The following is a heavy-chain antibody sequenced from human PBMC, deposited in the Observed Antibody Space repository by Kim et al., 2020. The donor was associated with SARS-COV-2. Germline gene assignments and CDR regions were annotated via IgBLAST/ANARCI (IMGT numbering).Heavy chain of an antibody. CDR3: AREVCGSRDS. CDR1: GFTFSNDW. Sequence: GGSLRLSCKDSGFTFSNDWMHWVRQAPGKGLVWVSRINPDGSLTNHADSVQGRFTISRDNADNTLYLQMNSLTADDTAVYYCAREVCGSRDSWGQGTRVIVS. V-gene: IGHV3-74*01. J-gene: IGHJ4*02. CDR2: INPDGSLT. D-gene: IGHD1-26*01.